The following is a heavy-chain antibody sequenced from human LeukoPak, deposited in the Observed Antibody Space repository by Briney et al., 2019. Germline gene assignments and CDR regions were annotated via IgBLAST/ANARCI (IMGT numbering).Heavy chain of an antibody. CDR2: IIPIFVTA. D-gene: IGHD2-2*01. Sequence: GPSVKVSCKASGGTLSSYAIRWVQQAPGQGLEWMGGIIPIFVTANYAQKFQGRVTITTDESTSTAYLELSSLRSEDTAVYYCARAHVCSSTSRPQDYYYYYMDVWGKGTTVTVSS. CDR1: GGTLSSYA. CDR3: ARAHVCSSTSRPQDYYYYYMDV. V-gene: IGHV1-69*05. J-gene: IGHJ6*03.